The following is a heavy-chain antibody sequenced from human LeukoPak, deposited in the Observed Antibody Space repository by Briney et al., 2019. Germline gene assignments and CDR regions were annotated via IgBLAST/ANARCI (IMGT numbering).Heavy chain of an antibody. CDR2: INHSGST. CDR3: ARIGYYYGSGSYRKYFDY. D-gene: IGHD3-10*01. J-gene: IGHJ4*02. V-gene: IGHV4-34*01. Sequence: SSETLSLTCAVYGGSFSGYYWSWIRQPPGKGLEWIGEINHSGSTNYNPSLKSRVTISVDTSKNQFSLKLSSVTAADTAVYYCARIGYYYGSGSYRKYFDYWGQGTLVTVSS. CDR1: GGSFSGYY.